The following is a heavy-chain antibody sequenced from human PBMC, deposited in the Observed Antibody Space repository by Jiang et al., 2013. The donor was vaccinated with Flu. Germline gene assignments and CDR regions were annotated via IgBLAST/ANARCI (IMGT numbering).Heavy chain of an antibody. Sequence: KYSQKFQGRVTITRDTSASTAYMELSSLRSEDTAVYYCARGPYGGYVDYFDYWGQGTLVTVSS. D-gene: IGHD5-12*01. V-gene: IGHV1-3*01. CDR3: ARGPYGGYVDYFDY. J-gene: IGHJ4*02.